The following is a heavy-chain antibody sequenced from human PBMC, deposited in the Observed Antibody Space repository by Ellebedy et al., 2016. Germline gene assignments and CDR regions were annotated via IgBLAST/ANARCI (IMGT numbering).Heavy chain of an antibody. CDR1: GYSFSIHA. J-gene: IGHJ6*02. CDR2: INAGNGNT. Sequence: ASVKVSCXASGYSFSIHAMHWVRQAPGQRLEWMGRINAGNGNTKYSQKFQGRVTITRDTSASTAYMELSSLRSEDTAVYYCARDQNYDSSGYRPYYGMDVWGQGTTVTVSS. CDR3: ARDQNYDSSGYRPYYGMDV. D-gene: IGHD3-22*01. V-gene: IGHV1-3*01.